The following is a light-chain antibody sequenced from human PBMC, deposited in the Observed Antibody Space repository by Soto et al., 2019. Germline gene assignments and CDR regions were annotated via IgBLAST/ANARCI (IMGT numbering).Light chain of an antibody. J-gene: IGKJ2*01. CDR3: QQSYITPYT. CDR1: QSISVH. Sequence: DNPMTQSPSSLYASVGHTVTITCRASQSISVHLNWYQQKPGKVPKLLIYAASILQSGVPSSFSGSGSETDFALTFRSLQPEDFATYYCQQSYITPYTFGQGTKLQIK. CDR2: AAS. V-gene: IGKV1-39*01.